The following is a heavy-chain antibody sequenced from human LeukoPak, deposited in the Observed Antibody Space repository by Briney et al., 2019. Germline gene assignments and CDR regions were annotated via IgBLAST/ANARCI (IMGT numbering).Heavy chain of an antibody. D-gene: IGHD3-22*01. Sequence: ASVKVSCKVSGYTLTELSMHWVRQAPGKGLEWMGSFDPEDGETIYAQKFQGRVTMTEDTSTDTAYMELSSLRSEDTAVYYCATDSSGYYYETFDYWGQGTLVTVSS. J-gene: IGHJ4*02. V-gene: IGHV1-24*01. CDR2: FDPEDGET. CDR3: ATDSSGYYYETFDY. CDR1: GYTLTELS.